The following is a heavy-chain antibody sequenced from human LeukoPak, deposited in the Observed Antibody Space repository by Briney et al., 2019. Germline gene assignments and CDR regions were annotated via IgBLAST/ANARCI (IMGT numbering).Heavy chain of an antibody. Sequence: GGSLRLSCAASGFTFSSYSMNWVRQAPGKGLEWVSSISSSSSYIYYADSVKGRFTISGDNAKNSLYLQMNSLRAEDTAVYYCAREEYYYDSRPMDVWGKGTTVTVSS. D-gene: IGHD3-22*01. CDR1: GFTFSSYS. CDR3: AREEYYYDSRPMDV. V-gene: IGHV3-21*01. J-gene: IGHJ6*03. CDR2: ISSSSSYI.